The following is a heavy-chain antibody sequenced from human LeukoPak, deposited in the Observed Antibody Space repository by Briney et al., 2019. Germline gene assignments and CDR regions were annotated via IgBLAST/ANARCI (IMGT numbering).Heavy chain of an antibody. CDR3: ARDSTQFWSGYYGY. D-gene: IGHD3-3*01. CDR2: ISYDGSNK. CDR1: GFTFSSYA. J-gene: IGHJ4*02. Sequence: GRSLRLSCAASGFTFSSYAMHWVRQAPGKGLEWVAVISYDGSNKYYADSVKGRFTISRDNSKNTLYLQMNSLRAEDTAVYYCARDSTQFWSGYYGYWGQGTLVTDSS. V-gene: IGHV3-30*04.